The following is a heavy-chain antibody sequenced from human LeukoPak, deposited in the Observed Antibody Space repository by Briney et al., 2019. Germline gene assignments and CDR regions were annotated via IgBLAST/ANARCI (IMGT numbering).Heavy chain of an antibody. CDR2: ISHDGSNN. Sequence: GGSLRLSCAASGFTFSNYGMHWVRQAPGKGLEWVVVISHDGSNNNYADSVKGRFTISRDNSKNTLYLQMNSLRPEDTAVYYCAKVREGTAHFDYWGQGTLVTVSS. CDR1: GFTFSNYG. D-gene: IGHD1-7*01. J-gene: IGHJ4*02. CDR3: AKVREGTAHFDY. V-gene: IGHV3-30*18.